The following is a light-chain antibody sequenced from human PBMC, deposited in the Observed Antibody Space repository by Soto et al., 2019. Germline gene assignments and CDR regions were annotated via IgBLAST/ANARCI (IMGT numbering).Light chain of an antibody. CDR2: GAS. V-gene: IGKV3-20*01. CDR3: LLFRGSPT. Sequence: EIVLTQSPGTLSVSPGARATLSCRASQVVVTAYIHWYQHKPGQAPRLLISGASTRASGIPDRVSGSGVGTDFTLTINRREPEDCAVYYCLLFRGSPTFGPGSRVHI. CDR1: QVVVTAY. J-gene: IGKJ3*01.